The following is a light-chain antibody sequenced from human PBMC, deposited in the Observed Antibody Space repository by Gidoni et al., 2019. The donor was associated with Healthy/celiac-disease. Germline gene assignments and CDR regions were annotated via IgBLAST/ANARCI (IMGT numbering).Light chain of an antibody. V-gene: IGLV3-1*01. J-gene: IGLJ2*01. Sequence: SYDLTQPPSVSVSPGQTASITCPGDKLGDKYACWYQQKPGQSPVLVIYQDSKRPSGIPERFSGSNSGNTATLTISGTQAMDEADYYCQAWDSSQGVFGGGTKLTVL. CDR1: KLGDKY. CDR2: QDS. CDR3: QAWDSSQGV.